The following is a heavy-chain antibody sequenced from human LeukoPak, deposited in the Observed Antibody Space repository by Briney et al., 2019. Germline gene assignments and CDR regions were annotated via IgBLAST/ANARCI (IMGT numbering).Heavy chain of an antibody. CDR2: IKQDGSEK. D-gene: IGHD3-10*01. V-gene: IGHV3-7*01. J-gene: IGHJ4*02. Sequence: GGCLRLSCAASGFTFISYWMSWVRQAPGKGLEWVANIKQDGSEKYYVDSVKGRFTISRDNAKNSLYLQMNSLRAEDTAVYYCARDYYGSGTFDCWGQGTLVTVSS. CDR3: ARDYYGSGTFDC. CDR1: GFTFISYW.